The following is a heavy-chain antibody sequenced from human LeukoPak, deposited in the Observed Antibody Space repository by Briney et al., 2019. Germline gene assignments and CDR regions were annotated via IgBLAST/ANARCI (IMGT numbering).Heavy chain of an antibody. CDR2: ISSSSSII. D-gene: IGHD3-9*01. J-gene: IGHJ4*02. CDR3: ARDKDILTGYAFDY. V-gene: IGHV3-48*04. CDR1: GFTFSSYA. Sequence: GGSLRLSCAASGFTFSSYAMNWVRQAPGKGLEWVSYISSSSSIIYYADSVKGRFTISRDNGKNSLYLQMNSLRAEDTAVYYCARDKDILTGYAFDYWGQGTLVTVSS.